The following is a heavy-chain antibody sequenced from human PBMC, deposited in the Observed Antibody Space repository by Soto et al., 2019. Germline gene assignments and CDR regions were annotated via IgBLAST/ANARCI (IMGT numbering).Heavy chain of an antibody. CDR3: ARVMTVTHQYYYYYGMDV. J-gene: IGHJ6*02. CDR1: GFTFSSYA. Sequence: GGSLRLSCAASGFTFSSYAMHWVRQAPGKGLEWVAVISYDGSNKYYADSVKGRFTISRDNSKNTLYLQMNSLRAEDTAVYYCARVMTVTHQYYYYYGMDVWGQGTTVTVSS. CDR2: ISYDGSNK. D-gene: IGHD4-17*01. V-gene: IGHV3-30-3*01.